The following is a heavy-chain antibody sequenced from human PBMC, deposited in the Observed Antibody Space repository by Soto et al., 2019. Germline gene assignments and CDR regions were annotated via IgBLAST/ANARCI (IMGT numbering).Heavy chain of an antibody. J-gene: IGHJ6*02. CDR1: GFTFDDYA. CDR3: AKSLYSFAGYYYGLDV. V-gene: IGHV3-9*01. CDR2: LSWNSGSL. D-gene: IGHD5-18*01. Sequence: EVQLVESGGGLVQPGRSLRLSCAASGFTFDDYAMHWVRQAPGKGLEWVSGLSWNSGSLGYGDSVKGRFTISRDNAKSALFLQMNSLTAEDTALYYCAKSLYSFAGYYYGLDVWGQGTTVTVSS.